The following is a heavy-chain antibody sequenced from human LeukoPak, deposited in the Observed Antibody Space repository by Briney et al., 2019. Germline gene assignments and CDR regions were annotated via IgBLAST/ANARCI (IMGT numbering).Heavy chain of an antibody. CDR2: INHSGST. CDR1: GGSFSGYY. V-gene: IGHV4-34*01. CDR3: ARFYYYGSGSPRDV. D-gene: IGHD3-10*01. Sequence: SETLSLTCAVYGGSFSGYYWSWIRQPPGEGLEWIGEINHSGSTNYNPSLKSRVTISVDTSKNQFSLKLSSVTAADTAVYYCARFYYYGSGSPRDVWGKGTTVTISS. J-gene: IGHJ6*04.